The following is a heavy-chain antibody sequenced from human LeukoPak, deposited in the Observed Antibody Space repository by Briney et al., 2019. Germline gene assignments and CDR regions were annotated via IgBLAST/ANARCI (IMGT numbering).Heavy chain of an antibody. D-gene: IGHD3-16*01. CDR3: AKEGEYPLYYYYYMDV. V-gene: IGHV3-74*01. CDR2: INSDGSST. CDR1: GFTFSSYW. J-gene: IGHJ6*03. Sequence: SGGSLRLSCAASGFTFSSYWMHWVRQAPGKGLVWVSRINSDGSSTSYADSVKGRFTISRDNAKNTLYLQMNSLRAEDTAVYYCAKEGEYPLYYYYYMDVWGKGTTVTVSS.